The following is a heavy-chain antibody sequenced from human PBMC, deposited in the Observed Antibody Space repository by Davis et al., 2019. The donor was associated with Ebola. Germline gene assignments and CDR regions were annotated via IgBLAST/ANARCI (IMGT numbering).Heavy chain of an antibody. V-gene: IGHV3-30*04. Sequence: SLKISCAASGFTFSNYAMHWVRQAPGKGLEWVAVISYDGSKKHYADSVKGRFTISRDNSKNTLYLQMNSLRAEDTAVYYCARGGRHGYNCGLCNYWGQGTLVTVSS. CDR3: ARGGRHGYNCGLCNY. J-gene: IGHJ4*02. CDR2: ISYDGSKK. CDR1: GFTFSNYA. D-gene: IGHD5-24*01.